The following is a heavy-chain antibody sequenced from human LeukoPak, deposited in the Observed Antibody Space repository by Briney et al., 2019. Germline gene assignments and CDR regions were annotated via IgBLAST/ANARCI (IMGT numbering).Heavy chain of an antibody. D-gene: IGHD3-22*01. Sequence: GGSLRLSCAASGFTFDDYGMSWVRQAPGKGLEWVSGINWNGGSTGYADSVKGRFTISRDNAKNSLYLQMNSLRAEDTALYYCARDRFSDYDSSGYYPDYWGQGTLVTVSS. CDR3: ARDRFSDYDSSGYYPDY. J-gene: IGHJ4*02. V-gene: IGHV3-20*04. CDR1: GFTFDDYG. CDR2: INWNGGST.